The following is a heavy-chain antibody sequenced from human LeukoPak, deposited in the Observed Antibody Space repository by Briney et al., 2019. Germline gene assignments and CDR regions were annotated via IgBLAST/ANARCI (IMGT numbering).Heavy chain of an antibody. CDR1: GYTFTGYY. J-gene: IGHJ6*03. V-gene: IGHV1-2*02. CDR3: AREREGYSYYYMDV. Sequence: ASVKVSCKASGYTFTGYYMHWVRQAPGQGLEWMGWINPNSGGTNYAQKFQGRVTMTRDTSISTAYMELSRLRSDDTAVYYCAREREGYSYYYMDVWGKGTTVTVSS. CDR2: INPNSGGT.